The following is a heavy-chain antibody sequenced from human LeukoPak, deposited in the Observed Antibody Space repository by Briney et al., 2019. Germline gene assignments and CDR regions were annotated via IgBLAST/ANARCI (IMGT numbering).Heavy chain of an antibody. CDR1: GGSISSGSYY. D-gene: IGHD3-10*01. CDR2: IYTSGST. Sequence: SETLSLTCTVSGGSISSGSYYWSWIRQPAGKGLEWIGRIYTSGSTNYNPSLKSRVTISVDTSKNQFSLKLSSVTAADTAVYYCAKSPYGSGSYNWFDPWGQGTLVTVSS. V-gene: IGHV4-61*02. CDR3: AKSPYGSGSYNWFDP. J-gene: IGHJ5*02.